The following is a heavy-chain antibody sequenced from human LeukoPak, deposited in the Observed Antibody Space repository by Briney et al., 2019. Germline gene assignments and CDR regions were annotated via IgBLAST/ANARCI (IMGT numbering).Heavy chain of an antibody. V-gene: IGHV4-39*01. Sequence: PSETLSLTCTVSDGPISSNSYYWGLIRQPPGKGLEWNGSIYYSGSTYYNPSLKSRVTISVATSKNQFSLKLSSVTAADTAVYYCARHLHQYCSGGSCASFDYWGQGTLVTVSS. D-gene: IGHD2-15*01. CDR2: IYYSGST. CDR1: DGPISSNSYY. J-gene: IGHJ4*02. CDR3: ARHLHQYCSGGSCASFDY.